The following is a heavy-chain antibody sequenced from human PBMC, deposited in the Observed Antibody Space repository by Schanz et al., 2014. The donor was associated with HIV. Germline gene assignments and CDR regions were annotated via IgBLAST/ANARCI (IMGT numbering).Heavy chain of an antibody. Sequence: QVQLQQWGAGLLKPSETLSLTCAVYGGSFSAYYWSWIRQPPGKGLEWIGEINHRGITNYNPSLESRVTISMDTSKNQFSLKLNSATAADTAVYYCARVTVVEALYYFDYWGQGTLVTVSS. J-gene: IGHJ4*02. CDR3: ARVTVVEALYYFDY. D-gene: IGHD2-15*01. V-gene: IGHV4-34*01. CDR2: INHRGIT. CDR1: GGSFSAYY.